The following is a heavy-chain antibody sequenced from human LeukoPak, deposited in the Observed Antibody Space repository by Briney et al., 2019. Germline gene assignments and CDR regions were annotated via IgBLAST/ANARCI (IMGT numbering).Heavy chain of an antibody. CDR3: ARDLDATYCGGDCYPGFAAFDI. CDR2: IYYSGST. D-gene: IGHD2-21*02. CDR1: GGSISSGDYY. J-gene: IGHJ3*02. V-gene: IGHV4-30-4*01. Sequence: SETLSLTCTVSGGSISSGDYYWSWIRQPPGKGLEWIGYIYYSGSTYYNPSLKSRVTISVDTSKNQFSLKLSSVTAADTAVYYCARDLDATYCGGDCYPGFAAFDIWGQGTMVTVSS.